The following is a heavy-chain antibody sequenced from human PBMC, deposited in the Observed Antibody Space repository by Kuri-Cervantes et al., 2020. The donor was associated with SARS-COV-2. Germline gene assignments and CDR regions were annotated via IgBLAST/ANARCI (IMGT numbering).Heavy chain of an antibody. CDR3: AKDGLLWFGEYSGGYFDY. J-gene: IGHJ4*02. D-gene: IGHD3-10*01. CDR1: GFTFSDYY. V-gene: IGHV3-11*06. Sequence: GGSLRLSCAASGFTFSDYYMSWIRQAPGKGLEWVSYISSSSSYTNYADSVKGRFTISRDNARNSLYLQMNSLRAEDTAVYYCAKDGLLWFGEYSGGYFDYWGQGTLVTVSS. CDR2: ISSSSSYT.